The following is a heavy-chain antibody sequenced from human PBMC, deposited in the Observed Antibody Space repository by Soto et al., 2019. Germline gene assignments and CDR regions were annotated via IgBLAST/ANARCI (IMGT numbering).Heavy chain of an antibody. J-gene: IGHJ6*02. CDR2: VSGYNGDT. CDR3: AKNGQPPYYYYGMDV. V-gene: IGHV1-18*01. D-gene: IGHD2-8*01. CDR1: GYTFSRYG. Sequence: QGQLVQSGPEVKKPGASVKVSCKASGYTFSRYGISWVRQAPGQGLEWMGWVSGYNGDTKYAQKVQGRVTMTVDTSTYTAYMALRSLTSDDTAKYYCAKNGQPPYYYYGMDVWGQGTTVTVSS.